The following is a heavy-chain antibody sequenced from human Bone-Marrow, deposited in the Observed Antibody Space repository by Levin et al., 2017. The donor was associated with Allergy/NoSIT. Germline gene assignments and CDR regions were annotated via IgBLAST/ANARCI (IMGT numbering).Heavy chain of an antibody. Sequence: SGESLKISCQTSGFNFNLYGIIWVRQAPGQGLEWMGWISGHNGKTDYAQKFQGRVSMTTDTSTSTAYMELRNLRSDDTAMFYCARVFYFDSSGYYDPWGQGTLVTVSS. CDR2: ISGHNGKT. CDR1: GFNFNLYG. CDR3: ARVFYFDSSGYYDP. D-gene: IGHD3-22*01. J-gene: IGHJ5*02. V-gene: IGHV1-18*01.